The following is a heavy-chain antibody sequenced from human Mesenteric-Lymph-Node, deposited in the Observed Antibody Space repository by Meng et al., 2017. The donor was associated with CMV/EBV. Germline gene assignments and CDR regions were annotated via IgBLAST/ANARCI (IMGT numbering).Heavy chain of an antibody. D-gene: IGHD2-2*02. CDR1: GFTFSSYS. CDR3: ARAGGCSSTSCYSRLWYFDY. J-gene: IGHJ4*02. V-gene: IGHV3-21*01. CDR2: ISSSSSYI. Sequence: GGSLRLSCAASGFTFSSYSMNWVRQAPGKGLEWVSSISSSSSYIYYADSVKGRFTISRDNAKNSLYLQMNSLRAEDTAVYYCARAGGCSSTSCYSRLWYFDYWGQGTLVTVSS.